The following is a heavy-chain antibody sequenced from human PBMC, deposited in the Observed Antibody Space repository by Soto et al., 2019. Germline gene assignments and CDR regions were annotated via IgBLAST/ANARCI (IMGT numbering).Heavy chain of an antibody. CDR2: IIPMFNTP. Sequence: QMQLVQSGAELKKPGSSVKVSCRATGDTFSSYAFSWVRQAPGQGLVWMGGIIPMFNTPAYAQNFQGRVTITADKTTNTAYMEVTSLTSVDTAVYYCARATIGVPDPMTFWGPGTLVTVSS. D-gene: IGHD6-19*01. V-gene: IGHV1-69*06. CDR3: ARATIGVPDPMTF. J-gene: IGHJ4*02. CDR1: GDTFSSYA.